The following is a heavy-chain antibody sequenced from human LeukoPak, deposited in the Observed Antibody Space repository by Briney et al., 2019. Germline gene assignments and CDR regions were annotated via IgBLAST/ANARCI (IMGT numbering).Heavy chain of an antibody. Sequence: SETLSLTCTVSGGSISSHYWNWIRQPPGKGLEWIGYVYYSGSTNYNPSLKSRVTISVDTSKNQFSLKLSSVTAADTAVYYCARETTVVTPGRSDVFDIWGQGTMVTVSS. CDR3: ARETTVVTPGRSDVFDI. V-gene: IGHV4-59*11. CDR1: GGSISSHY. J-gene: IGHJ3*02. D-gene: IGHD4-23*01. CDR2: VYYSGST.